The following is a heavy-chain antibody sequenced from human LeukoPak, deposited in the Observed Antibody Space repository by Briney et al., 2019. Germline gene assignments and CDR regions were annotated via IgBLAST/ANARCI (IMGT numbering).Heavy chain of an antibody. CDR2: IYYSGST. Sequence: PSETLSLTCTVSGGSISGSSYFWGWIRQPPGKGLEWIGSIYYSGSTYYNPSLKSRVTISVDTSKNQFSLKLSSVTAADTAVYYCARSARYCSGGSCYSVHGGPYYYYGMDVWGQGTTVTVSS. CDR3: ARSARYCSGGSCYSVHGGPYYYYGMDV. V-gene: IGHV4-39*01. J-gene: IGHJ6*02. CDR1: GGSISGSSYF. D-gene: IGHD2-15*01.